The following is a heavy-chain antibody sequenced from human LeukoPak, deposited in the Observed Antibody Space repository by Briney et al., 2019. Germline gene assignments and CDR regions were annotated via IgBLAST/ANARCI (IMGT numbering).Heavy chain of an antibody. J-gene: IGHJ4*02. V-gene: IGHV1-18*01. D-gene: IGHD2-2*01. CDR3: ARDGCSSTSCFFDY. Sequence: VASVKVSCKASGYTLTSYGISWVRQAPGQGLEWMGWISAYNGNTNYAQKLQGRVTMTTDTSTSTAYMELRSLRSDGTAVYYCARDGCSSTSCFFDYWGQGTLVTVSS. CDR1: GYTLTSYG. CDR2: ISAYNGNT.